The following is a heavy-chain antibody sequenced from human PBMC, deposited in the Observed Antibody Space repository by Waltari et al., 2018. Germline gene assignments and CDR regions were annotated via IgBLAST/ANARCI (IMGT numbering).Heavy chain of an antibody. V-gene: IGHV4-34*02. CDR1: GESFNSYF. CDR3: ARERELRYFDYLPGDPFDY. Sequence: QVQLQQWGAGLLKPSETLSLTCGVSGESFNSYFWSWIRQSPGKGLEWIGHINHRGSTNYNPSLKSRVSISVETPKSQFSLRLSSVTDADTAVYYCARERELRYFDYLPGDPFDYWGQGILVTVSS. D-gene: IGHD3-9*01. CDR2: INHRGST. J-gene: IGHJ4*02.